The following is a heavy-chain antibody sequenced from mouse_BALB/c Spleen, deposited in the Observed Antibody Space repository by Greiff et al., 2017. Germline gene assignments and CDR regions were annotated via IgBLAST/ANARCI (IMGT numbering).Heavy chain of an antibody. D-gene: IGHD1-1*01. CDR3: ARLGSYAMDY. CDR2: INPDSSTI. J-gene: IGHJ4*01. V-gene: IGHV4-1*02. Sequence: EVQLQQSGGGLVQPGGSLKLSCAASGFDFSRYWMSWVRQAPGKGLEWIGEINPDSSTINYTPSLKDKFIISRDNAKNTLYLQMSKVRSEDTALYYCARLGSYAMDYWGQGTSVTVSS. CDR1: GFDFSRYW.